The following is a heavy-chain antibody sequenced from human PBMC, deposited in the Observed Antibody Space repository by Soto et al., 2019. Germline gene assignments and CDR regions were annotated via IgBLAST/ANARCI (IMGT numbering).Heavy chain of an antibody. CDR2: IYRSGSA. V-gene: IGHV4-30-2*01. Sequence: QLQLQESGSGLVKPSQTLSLTCAVSGGSISSGDYSWSWIRQPPGKGLEWIGYIYRSGSAFYSPTLKSRVIVSVDRSKNQFSLEVNSVTAAATAVYYCARGPYDSGALYSGFDVWGQGTMVTVSS. D-gene: IGHD3-22*01. CDR1: GGSISSGDYS. J-gene: IGHJ3*01. CDR3: ARGPYDSGALYSGFDV.